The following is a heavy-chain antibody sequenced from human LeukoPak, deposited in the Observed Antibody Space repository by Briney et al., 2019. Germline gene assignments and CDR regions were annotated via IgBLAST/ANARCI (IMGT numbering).Heavy chain of an antibody. V-gene: IGHV4-4*08. J-gene: IGHJ4*02. CDR3: ARDSHSSGWTYFDF. CDR2: IYTSGST. Sequence: SETLSLTCTVSGGSISSYYWSWIRQPPGKGLEWIGRIYTSGSTNYNPSLKSRVTISVDTSKNQFSLKLSSVTTADTAVYYCARDSHSSGWTYFDFWGQGTPVTVSS. D-gene: IGHD6-19*01. CDR1: GGSISSYY.